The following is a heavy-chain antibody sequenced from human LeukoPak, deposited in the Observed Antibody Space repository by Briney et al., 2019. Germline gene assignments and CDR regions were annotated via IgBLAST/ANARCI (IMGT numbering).Heavy chain of an antibody. V-gene: IGHV4-59*01. J-gene: IGHJ5*02. D-gene: IGHD3-3*01. CDR2: IYYSGST. Sequence: SETLSLTCTVSGGSISSYYWSWIRQPPGKGLEWIGYIYYSGSTNYNPSLKSRVTISVDTSKNQFSLKLSPVTAADTAVYYCARTGDFWSGHNWFDPWGQGILVTVSS. CDR3: ARTGDFWSGHNWFDP. CDR1: GGSISSYY.